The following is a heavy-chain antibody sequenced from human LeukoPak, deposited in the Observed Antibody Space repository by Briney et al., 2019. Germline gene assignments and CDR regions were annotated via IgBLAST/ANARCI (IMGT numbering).Heavy chain of an antibody. D-gene: IGHD6-19*01. J-gene: IGHJ4*02. Sequence: GGSLRLSCSASGFTFSSYWMSWVRQAPGKGLEWVANIDQDGTEKEKYYVDSVRGRFTISRDNVKNSLFLQMNSLRAEDTAVYYCASLAVAGTFDYWGQGTLVTVSS. CDR1: GFTFSSYW. CDR3: ASLAVAGTFDY. V-gene: IGHV3-7*01. CDR2: IDQDGTEKEK.